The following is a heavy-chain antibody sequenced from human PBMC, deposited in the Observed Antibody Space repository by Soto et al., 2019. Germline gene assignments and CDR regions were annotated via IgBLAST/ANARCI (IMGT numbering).Heavy chain of an antibody. Sequence: SETLSLTCTVSGGSISSGDYYWSWIRQPPGKGLEWIGYIYYSGSTYYNPSLKSRVTISVDTSKNQFSLKLSSVTAADTAVYYCARDSRLRGFDYWGQGTLVTVSS. CDR1: GGSISSGDYY. CDR3: ARDSRLRGFDY. V-gene: IGHV4-30-4*01. J-gene: IGHJ4*02. CDR2: IYYSGST.